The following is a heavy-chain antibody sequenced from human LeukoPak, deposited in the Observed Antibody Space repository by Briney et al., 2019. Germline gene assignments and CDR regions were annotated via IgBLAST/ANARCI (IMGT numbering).Heavy chain of an antibody. CDR1: GGSISSYY. D-gene: IGHD4-23*01. V-gene: IGHV4-34*01. J-gene: IGHJ4*02. Sequence: PSETLSLTCTVSGGSISSYYWSWIRQPPGKGLEWIGEINHSGSTNYNPSLKSRVTISVDTSKNQFSLKLSSVTTADTAVYYCARAHNDNSPKRNHRSYFDYWGQGTLVTVSS. CDR3: ARAHNDNSPKRNHRSYFDY. CDR2: INHSGST.